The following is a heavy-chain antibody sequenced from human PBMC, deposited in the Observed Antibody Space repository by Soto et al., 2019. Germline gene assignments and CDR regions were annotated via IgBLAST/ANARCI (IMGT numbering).Heavy chain of an antibody. CDR3: GKGRSYYYYYGVDV. CDR2: INPDGTNT. J-gene: IGHJ6*02. D-gene: IGHD1-26*01. CDR1: GFTFTTYW. V-gene: IGHV3-74*01. Sequence: GGSLRISFAVSGFTFTTYWMHWVRQAPGEGLVWVSRINPDGTNTVYADSVKGRFTISRDNAKNTLYLQMNSLRAEDTAVYYCGKGRSYYYYYGVDVWGQGTTVTVSS.